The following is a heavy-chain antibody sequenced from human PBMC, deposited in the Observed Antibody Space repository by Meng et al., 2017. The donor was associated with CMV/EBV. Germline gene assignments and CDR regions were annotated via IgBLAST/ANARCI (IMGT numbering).Heavy chain of an antibody. Sequence: ASVKVSCKASGYTFTSYDINWVRQATRQGLEWMGWMNPNSGNTGYAQKFQGRVTITRNTSISTAYMELSSLRSEDTAVYYCARGGYGSGVPYGMDVWGQGTTVTVSS. D-gene: IGHD3-10*01. CDR3: ARGGYGSGVPYGMDV. V-gene: IGHV1-8*03. J-gene: IGHJ6*02. CDR2: MNPNSGNT. CDR1: GYTFTSYD.